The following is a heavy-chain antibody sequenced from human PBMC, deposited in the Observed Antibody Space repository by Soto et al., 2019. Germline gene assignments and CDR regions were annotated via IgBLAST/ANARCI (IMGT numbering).Heavy chain of an antibody. V-gene: IGHV2-5*02. CDR2: IYWDSYK. Sequence: SGPTLVNPTQTLTLTCTFSGFSLTTSGVGVGWIRQPPGKALEWLALIYWDSYKRYSPSLKSRLTITKDTSKNQVVLTMTNTDPVDTATYYCAHSVDNWFDPWGQGTLVTVSS. CDR3: AHSVDNWFDP. J-gene: IGHJ5*02. CDR1: GFSLTTSGVG.